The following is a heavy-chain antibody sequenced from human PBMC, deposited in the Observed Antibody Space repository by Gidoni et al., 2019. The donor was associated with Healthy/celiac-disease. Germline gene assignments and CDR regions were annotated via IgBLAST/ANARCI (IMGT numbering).Heavy chain of an antibody. CDR3: ASGPYYDFWSGYPYYFDY. D-gene: IGHD3-3*01. J-gene: IGHJ4*02. CDR2: IYYSGST. CDR1: GGSISSSSYY. V-gene: IGHV4-39*01. Sequence: QLQLQESGPGLVKPSETLSLTCTVSGGSISSSSYYWGWIRQPPGKGLEWIGSIYYSGSTYYNPSLKSRVTISVDTSKNQFSLKLSSVTAADTAVYYCASGPYYDFWSGYPYYFDYWGQGTLVTVSS.